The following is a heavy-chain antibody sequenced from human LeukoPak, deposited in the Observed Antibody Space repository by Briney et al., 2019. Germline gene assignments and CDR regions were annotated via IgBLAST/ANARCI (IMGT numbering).Heavy chain of an antibody. Sequence: GASVKVSCKASGFPFTRYDINWVRQTSAQGLEWMGWMNPNTGNTGYAQKFQGRVTMTRDTSTSTAYMELRDLRSEDTAVYYCVRDGEGVAISVNYWFDPWGQGTLVTVSP. J-gene: IGHJ5*02. CDR2: MNPNTGNT. CDR3: VRDGEGVAISVNYWFDP. D-gene: IGHD3-10*01. V-gene: IGHV1-8*01. CDR1: GFPFTRYD.